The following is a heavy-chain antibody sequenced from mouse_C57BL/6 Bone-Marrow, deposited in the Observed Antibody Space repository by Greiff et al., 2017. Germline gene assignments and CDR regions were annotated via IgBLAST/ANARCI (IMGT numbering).Heavy chain of an antibody. V-gene: IGHV1-81*01. CDR3: AQLRLPDPYYYGC. Sequence: VQLKQSGAELVRPGASVKMSCKASGYTFTSYGISWVKQRTGQGLEWIGEIYPRSGNTNYNEKFKGKATLTADKSSSTAYMELRSLTSEDSAVYFWAQLRLPDPYYYGCWGQGTTLSVYS. CDR1: GYTFTSYG. D-gene: IGHD3-2*02. CDR2: IYPRSGNT. J-gene: IGHJ2*01.